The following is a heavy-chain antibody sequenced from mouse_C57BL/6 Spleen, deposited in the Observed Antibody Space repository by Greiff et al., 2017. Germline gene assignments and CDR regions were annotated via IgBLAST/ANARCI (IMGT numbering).Heavy chain of an antibody. CDR3: ARGATTVVAPYYFDY. J-gene: IGHJ2*01. V-gene: IGHV5-4*01. Sequence: EVQGVESGGGLVKPGGSLKLSCAASGFTFSSYAMSWVRQTPEKRLEWVATISDGGSYTYYPDNVKGRFTISRDNAKNNLYLQMSHLKSEDTAMYYCARGATTVVAPYYFDYWGQGTTLTVSS. CDR2: ISDGGSYT. CDR1: GFTFSSYA. D-gene: IGHD1-1*01.